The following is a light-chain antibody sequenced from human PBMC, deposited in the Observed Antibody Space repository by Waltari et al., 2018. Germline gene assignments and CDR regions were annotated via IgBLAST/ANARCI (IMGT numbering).Light chain of an antibody. CDR2: SNN. CDR1: SSNIGSNT. CDR3: AAWDGSLDGPV. Sequence: QSALTQPPSASGTPGQRVTISCSGSSSNIGSNTVNWYQQLPGTAPKLLLYSNNQGPAGVPDRFSGSKSGTSASLAINGLQSEDEAEYYCAAWDGSLDGPVFGGGTKVTVL. J-gene: IGLJ3*02. V-gene: IGLV1-44*01.